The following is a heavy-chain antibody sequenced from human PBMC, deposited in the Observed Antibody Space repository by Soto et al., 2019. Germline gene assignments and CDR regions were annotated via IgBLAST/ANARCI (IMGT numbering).Heavy chain of an antibody. CDR1: GFTFSSYG. CDR2: IWYDGSNK. V-gene: IGHV3-33*01. Sequence: GGSLRLSCAASGFTFSSYGMHWVRQAPGKGLEWVAVIWYDGSNKYYADSVKGRFTISRDNSKNTLYLQMNSLRAEDTAVYYCARGDYYYYGMDVWSQGTTVTVSS. J-gene: IGHJ6*02. CDR3: ARGDYYYYGMDV.